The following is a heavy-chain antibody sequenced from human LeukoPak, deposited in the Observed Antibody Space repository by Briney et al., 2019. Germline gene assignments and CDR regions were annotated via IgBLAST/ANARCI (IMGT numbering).Heavy chain of an antibody. CDR3: ARVKPTMYSSSWGDFDY. CDR2: IYYSGST. CDR1: GGSISSSSYY. D-gene: IGHD6-13*01. Sequence: SETLSLTCTVYGGSISSSSYYWGWIRQPPGKGLEWIGSIYYSGSTYYNPSLKSRVTISVDTSKNQFSLKLSSVTAADTAVYYCARVKPTMYSSSWGDFDYWGQGTLVTVSS. V-gene: IGHV4-39*07. J-gene: IGHJ4*02.